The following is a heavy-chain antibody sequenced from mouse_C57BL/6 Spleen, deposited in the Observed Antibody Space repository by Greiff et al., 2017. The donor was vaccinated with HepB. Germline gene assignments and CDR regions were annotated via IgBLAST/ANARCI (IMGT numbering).Heavy chain of an antibody. V-gene: IGHV3-6*01. CDR1: GYSITSGYY. Sequence: EVKLQESGPGLVKPSQSLSLTCSVTGYSITSGYYWNWLRQFPGNKLEWMGYISYDGSNNYNPSLKNRISITRDTSKNQFFLKLNSVTTEDTATYYCARGDDGCYRYFDVWGTGTTVTVSS. CDR2: ISYDGSN. J-gene: IGHJ1*03. D-gene: IGHD2-3*01. CDR3: ARGDDGCYRYFDV.